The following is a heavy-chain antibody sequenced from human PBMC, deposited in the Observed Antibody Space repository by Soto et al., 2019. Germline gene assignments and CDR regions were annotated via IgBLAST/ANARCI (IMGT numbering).Heavy chain of an antibody. J-gene: IGHJ4*02. CDR1: GFPFSPYT. CDR3: ARGGGFCGGDCYKGGIDY. D-gene: IGHD2-21*02. Sequence: QVQLVESGGGVVQPGRSLRLSCAASGFPFSPYTMHWVRQAPGRGLEWVAVISYDGSDKYCADSVKGRITISRDNSKNTLYLQMNSLRAEDTAVYYCARGGGFCGGDCYKGGIDYWGQGTLVTVSS. V-gene: IGHV3-30-3*01. CDR2: ISYDGSDK.